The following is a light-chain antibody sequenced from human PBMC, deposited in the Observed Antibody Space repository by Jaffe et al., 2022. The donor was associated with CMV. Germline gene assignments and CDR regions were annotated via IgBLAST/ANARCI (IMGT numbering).Light chain of an antibody. V-gene: IGKV1-5*03. CDR1: QSIYKW. Sequence: DTQVTQSPSTLSAAVGDRVTITCRASQSIYKWLAWFQQKPGRAPKLLIYQTSSLEGGVPSRFSGSGSGTEFTLTISSLQPDDFATYYCQQYNSYPWAFGQGTKVEIK. J-gene: IGKJ1*01. CDR2: QTS. CDR3: QQYNSYPWA.